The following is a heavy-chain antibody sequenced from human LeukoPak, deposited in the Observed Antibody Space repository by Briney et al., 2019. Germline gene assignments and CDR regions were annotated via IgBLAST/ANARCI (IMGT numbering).Heavy chain of an antibody. V-gene: IGHV4-39*01. CDR1: GGSISSSSYF. D-gene: IGHD3-22*01. J-gene: IGHJ3*02. Sequence: SETLSLTCTVSGGSISSSSYFWGWIRQPPGKGLEWIGSIYYRGSIYYNPSLKSRVTISVDTSKNQFSLKLSSVTAADTAVYYCARVRRRPRYYYDSSGPLVAFDIWGQGTMVTVSS. CDR3: ARVRRRPRYYYDSSGPLVAFDI. CDR2: IYYRGSI.